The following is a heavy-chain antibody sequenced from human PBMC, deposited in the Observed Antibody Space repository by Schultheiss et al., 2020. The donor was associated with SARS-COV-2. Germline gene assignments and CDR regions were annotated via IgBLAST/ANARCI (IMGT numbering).Heavy chain of an antibody. V-gene: IGHV3-21*01. J-gene: IGHJ6*02. CDR2: ISSSSSYI. CDR1: GFTFSSYS. D-gene: IGHD6-13*01. CDR3: ARGWVQLVPNYYGMDV. Sequence: GGSLRLSCAASGFTFSSYSMNWVRQAPGKGLEWVSSISSSSSYIYYADSVKGRFTISRDNAKNSLYLQMNSLRAEDTAVYYCARGWVQLVPNYYGMDVWGQGTTVTVSS.